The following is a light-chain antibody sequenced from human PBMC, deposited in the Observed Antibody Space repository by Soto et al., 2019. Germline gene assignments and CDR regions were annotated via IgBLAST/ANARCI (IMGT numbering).Light chain of an antibody. V-gene: IGLV1-40*01. Sequence: QLVLTQPPSVSGAPGQRVTISCTGSSSNIGAGYNVHWYQQLPETAPKLLIYGNSNRPSGVPDRFSGSKSGTSASLAITGLQAEDEADYYCQSYDSSLSGLVFGTGTKLTVL. CDR2: GNS. CDR1: SSNIGAGYN. J-gene: IGLJ1*01. CDR3: QSYDSSLSGLV.